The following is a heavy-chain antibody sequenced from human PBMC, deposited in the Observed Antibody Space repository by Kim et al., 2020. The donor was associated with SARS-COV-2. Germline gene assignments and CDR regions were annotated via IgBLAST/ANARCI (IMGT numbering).Heavy chain of an antibody. D-gene: IGHD6-13*01. J-gene: IGHJ5*02. CDR1: GGSFSGYY. V-gene: IGHV4-34*01. CDR3: ARFLQYSSSWYGNWFDP. Sequence: SETLSLTCAVYGGSFSGYYWSWIRQPPGKGLEWIGEINHSGSTNYNPSLKSRVTISVDTSKNQFSLKLSSVTAADTAVYYCARFLQYSSSWYGNWFDPWGQGTLVTVSS. CDR2: INHSGST.